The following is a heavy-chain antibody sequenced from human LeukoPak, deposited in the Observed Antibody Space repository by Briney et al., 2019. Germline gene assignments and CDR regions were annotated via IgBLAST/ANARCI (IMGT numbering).Heavy chain of an antibody. CDR3: ASVSEY. Sequence: GGSLRLSCAASGFTFNYFWMHWVRQVPGKGPVWVSGINHDGTATYYADSVKGRFTISRDNAKNTVYLQMKGLRAEDTSVYFCASVSEYWGQGTLVTVSS. CDR2: INHDGTAT. J-gene: IGHJ4*02. CDR1: GFTFNYFW. V-gene: IGHV3-74*01.